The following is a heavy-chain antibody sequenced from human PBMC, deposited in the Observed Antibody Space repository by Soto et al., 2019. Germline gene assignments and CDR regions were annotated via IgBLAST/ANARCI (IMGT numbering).Heavy chain of an antibody. V-gene: IGHV3-30*18. D-gene: IGHD1-20*01. CDR2: ISYDGSNK. Sequence: GGSLRLSCAATGFTFSSYGMHWVRQAPGKGLEWVAVISYDGSNKYYADSVKGRFTISRDNSKNTLYLQMNSLRAEDTAVYYCAKDHHNWNDGPYNWFDPWGQGT. CDR3: AKDHHNWNDGPYNWFDP. CDR1: GFTFSSYG. J-gene: IGHJ5*02.